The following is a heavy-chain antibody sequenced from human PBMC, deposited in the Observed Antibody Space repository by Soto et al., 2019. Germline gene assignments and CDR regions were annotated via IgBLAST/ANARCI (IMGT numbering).Heavy chain of an antibody. Sequence: QVQLVESGGGVVQPGRSLRLSCAASGFTFSSYGMHWVRQAPGKGLEWVAVISYDGSNKYYADSVKGRFTISRDNSKNTLYLQMNSLRAEDTAVYYCAKDVRLGGWLHNWFDPWGQGTLVTVSS. CDR3: AKDVRLGGWLHNWFDP. J-gene: IGHJ5*02. D-gene: IGHD6-19*01. CDR2: ISYDGSNK. CDR1: GFTFSSYG. V-gene: IGHV3-30*18.